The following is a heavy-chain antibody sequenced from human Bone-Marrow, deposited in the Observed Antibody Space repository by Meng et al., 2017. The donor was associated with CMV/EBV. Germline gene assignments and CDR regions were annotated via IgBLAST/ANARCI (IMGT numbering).Heavy chain of an antibody. J-gene: IGHJ4*02. V-gene: IGHV4-38-2*02. D-gene: IGHD6-6*01. CDR3: ARISSSSRPNFEY. CDR2: IYHSGST. CDR1: GYSISSGYY. Sequence: SETLSLTCTVSGYSISSGYYWGWIRQPPGKGLEWIGSIYHSGSTYYNPSLKSRVTMSLDTSKNQFSLELSSVTAADTALYYCARISSSSRPNFEYWGQGTLVTVSS.